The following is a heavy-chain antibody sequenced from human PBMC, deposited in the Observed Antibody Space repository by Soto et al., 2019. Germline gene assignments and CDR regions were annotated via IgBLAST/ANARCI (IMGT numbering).Heavy chain of an antibody. J-gene: IGHJ6*02. V-gene: IGHV1-69*13. CDR3: AGGGYKLLGAYYYYYYGMDV. D-gene: IGHD5-12*01. CDR1: GGTFSSYA. CDR2: IIPIFGTA. Sequence: GASVKVSCKASGGTFSSYAISWVRQAPGQGLEWMGGIIPIFGTANYAQKFQGRVTITAGESTSTAYMELSSLRSEDTAVYYCAGGGYKLLGAYYYYYYGMDVWGQGPTVTVSS.